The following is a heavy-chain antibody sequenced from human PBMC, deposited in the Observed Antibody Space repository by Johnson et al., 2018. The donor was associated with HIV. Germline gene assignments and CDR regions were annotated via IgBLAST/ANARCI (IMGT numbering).Heavy chain of an antibody. V-gene: IGHV3-20*04. CDR3: AKDIAAAGTDAFDI. Sequence: VQLVESGGGLVQPGGSLRLSCAASGFTVSSNYMSWVRQAPGKGLEWVSGISWNGGSTGYADSVKGRFTISRDNAKNSLYLQMNSLRAEDTALYYCAKDIAAAGTDAFDIWGQGTMVTVSS. D-gene: IGHD6-13*01. CDR1: GFTVSSNY. CDR2: ISWNGGST. J-gene: IGHJ3*02.